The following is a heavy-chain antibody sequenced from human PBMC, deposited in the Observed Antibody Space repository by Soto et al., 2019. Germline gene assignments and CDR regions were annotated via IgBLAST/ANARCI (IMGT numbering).Heavy chain of an antibody. Sequence: GGSLRLSCAASGFTFSTYSMNWVRQAPGKGLEWVSYISSSSSTIFYTDSVKGRFTVSRDSAKNSLYLQMNSLRAEDTAVYYCGRPTYYYDTSGPPAYWGQGT. CDR2: ISSSSSTI. CDR3: GRPTYYYDTSGPPAY. V-gene: IGHV3-48*01. J-gene: IGHJ4*02. CDR1: GFTFSTYS. D-gene: IGHD3-22*01.